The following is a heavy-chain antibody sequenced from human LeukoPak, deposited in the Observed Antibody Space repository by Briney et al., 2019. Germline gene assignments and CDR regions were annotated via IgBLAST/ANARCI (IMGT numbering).Heavy chain of an antibody. J-gene: IGHJ4*02. CDR1: GFTFSSYG. CDR2: IKQDGSEK. CDR3: ASETEPYSSSSAFDY. V-gene: IGHV3-7*01. Sequence: PGGSLRLSCAASGFTFSSYGMHWVRQAPGKGLEWVANIKQDGSEKYYVDSVKGRFTISRDNAKNSLYLQMNSLRAEDTAVYYCASETEPYSSSSAFDYWGQGTLVTVSS. D-gene: IGHD6-6*01.